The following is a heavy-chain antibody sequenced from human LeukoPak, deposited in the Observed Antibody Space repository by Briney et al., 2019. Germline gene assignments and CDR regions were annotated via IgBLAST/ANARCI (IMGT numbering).Heavy chain of an antibody. V-gene: IGHV4-31*11. D-gene: IGHD6-19*01. CDR1: AGSISSGAYY. Sequence: SQTLSLTCVVSAGSISSGAYYWRWVRQHPGKGPEWIGYIYLSGGTDYNPSLKSRVSMSVDTSNDQFYLKLTSVTAADTAVYYCATTPVAVAGLYFDNWGQGTLVTVSS. J-gene: IGHJ4*02. CDR2: IYLSGGT. CDR3: ATTPVAVAGLYFDN.